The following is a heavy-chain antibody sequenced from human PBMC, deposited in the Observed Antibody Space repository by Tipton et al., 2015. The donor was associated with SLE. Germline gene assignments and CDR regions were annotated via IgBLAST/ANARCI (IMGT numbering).Heavy chain of an antibody. Sequence: TLSLTCTVSGGSISSDYWTWIRQPPGKGLEWIGSIFYTGSTTYNPSLKSRLTMSVDTPKNQFSLKLSSVTAADTAVYYCARDQSNDSYYYYYMDVWGKGTTVTVSS. J-gene: IGHJ6*03. CDR1: GGSISSDY. CDR2: IFYTGST. CDR3: ARDQSNDSYYYYYMDV. V-gene: IGHV4-59*01. D-gene: IGHD1-1*01.